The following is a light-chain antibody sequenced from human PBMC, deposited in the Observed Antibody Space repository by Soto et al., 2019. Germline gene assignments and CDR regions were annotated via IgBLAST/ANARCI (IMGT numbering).Light chain of an antibody. Sequence: EIVMTQSPATLSVSPGERATLSCRASQSVSSNLAWYQQKPGQAPRLLIYGASTRATGTPARFSGSGSGTEFTLTISSLQPEDFATYFCLQHNNYPPTFGQGTKVDIK. V-gene: IGKV3-15*01. CDR1: QSVSSN. J-gene: IGKJ1*01. CDR3: LQHNNYPPT. CDR2: GAS.